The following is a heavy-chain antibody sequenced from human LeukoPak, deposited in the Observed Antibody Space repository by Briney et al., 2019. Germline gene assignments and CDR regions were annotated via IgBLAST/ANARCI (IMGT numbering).Heavy chain of an antibody. Sequence: GGSLRLSCAASGFTFSSYAMNWFRLSAGRGLEWVSAITDNGNTTYYADSVQGRFTISRDNSKSTLYLQMNSLGVEDTAVYYSATLRLSDHFDYWGLGTLVTVSS. CDR1: GFTFSSYA. J-gene: IGHJ4*02. V-gene: IGHV3-23*05. D-gene: IGHD2-15*01. CDR2: ITDNGNTT. CDR3: ATLRLSDHFDY.